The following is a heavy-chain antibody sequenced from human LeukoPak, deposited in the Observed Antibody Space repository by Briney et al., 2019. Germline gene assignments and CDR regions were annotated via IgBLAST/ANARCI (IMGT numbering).Heavy chain of an antibody. CDR2: ISYDGSNK. CDR3: AKAARIAAAAPLDY. D-gene: IGHD6-13*01. V-gene: IGHV3-30*18. CDR1: GFTFSSYG. J-gene: IGHJ4*02. Sequence: GGSLRLSCAASGFTFSSYGMHWVRQAPGKGLEWVAVISYDGSNKYYADSVKGRFTISRDNSKNTLYLQVNSLRAEDTAVYYCAKAARIAAAAPLDYWGQGTLVTVSS.